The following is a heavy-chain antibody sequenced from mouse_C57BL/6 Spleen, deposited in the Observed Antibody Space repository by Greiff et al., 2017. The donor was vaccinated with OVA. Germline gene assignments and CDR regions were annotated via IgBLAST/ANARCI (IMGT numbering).Heavy chain of an antibody. Sequence: EVKLQESGPGLVKPSQSLSLTCSVTGYSITSGYYWNWIRQFPGNKLEWMGYISYDGSNNYNPSLKNRISITRDTSKNQFFLKLNSVTTEDTATDYCAREDYDYDDPFAYWGQGTLVTVSA. J-gene: IGHJ3*01. CDR2: ISYDGSN. V-gene: IGHV3-6*01. CDR1: GYSITSGYY. D-gene: IGHD2-4*01. CDR3: AREDYDYDDPFAY.